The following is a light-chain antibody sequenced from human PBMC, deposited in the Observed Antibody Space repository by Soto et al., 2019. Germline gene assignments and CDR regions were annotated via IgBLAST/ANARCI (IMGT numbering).Light chain of an antibody. CDR3: QQYNSYSPLT. Sequence: DIQMTQSPSTLSASVGDRVTITCRASQSISSWLAWYQQKPGKAPNLLIYKASSLEIGVPSRFRGRGSGTEFPLTISSLQPDAFATYYCQQYNSYSPLTFGVGTKVEIK. CDR1: QSISSW. J-gene: IGKJ4*01. CDR2: KAS. V-gene: IGKV1-5*03.